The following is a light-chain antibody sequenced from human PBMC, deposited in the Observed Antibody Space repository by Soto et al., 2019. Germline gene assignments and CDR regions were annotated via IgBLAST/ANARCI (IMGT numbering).Light chain of an antibody. CDR1: QRVRSY. Sequence: EIVLTQSPAPLSLSPGEKATLSCRASQRVRSYLAWYQQKPGQAPRLLIYDASNRATGIPARFSGSGSGTDFTLTISSLEPEDFAVYYCQQRSNWPTFGQGTRLEIK. CDR3: QQRSNWPT. V-gene: IGKV3-11*01. CDR2: DAS. J-gene: IGKJ5*01.